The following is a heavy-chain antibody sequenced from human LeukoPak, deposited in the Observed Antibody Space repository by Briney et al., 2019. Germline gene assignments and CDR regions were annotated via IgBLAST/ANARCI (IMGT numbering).Heavy chain of an antibody. CDR3: ARDYSSGLYFDY. CDR2: ISSSSSYI. CDR1: GFTFSSYS. J-gene: IGHJ4*02. V-gene: IGHV3-21*01. Sequence: GGSLRLSCAASGFTFSSYSMNWVRQAPGKWLEWVSSISSSSSYIYYADSVKGRFTISRDNAKNSLYLQMNSLRAEDTAVYYCARDYSSGLYFDYWGQGTLVTVSS. D-gene: IGHD6-19*01.